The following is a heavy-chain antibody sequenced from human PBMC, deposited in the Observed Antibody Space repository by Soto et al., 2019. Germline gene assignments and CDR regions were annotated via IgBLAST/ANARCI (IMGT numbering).Heavy chain of an antibody. CDR1: GFTFSDYG. V-gene: IGHV3-30*18. Sequence: GGPLRLSCAASGFTFSDYGIHWVRQAPGKGLAWVAVISYDGSKTYYEDSVKGRFTTSRDNSKNTLYLEMNTLRPEDTAVYYCAKATRAVDTRNYYYGVDAWGQGTTVTVSS. D-gene: IGHD5-18*01. CDR2: ISYDGSKT. CDR3: AKATRAVDTRNYYYGVDA. J-gene: IGHJ6*02.